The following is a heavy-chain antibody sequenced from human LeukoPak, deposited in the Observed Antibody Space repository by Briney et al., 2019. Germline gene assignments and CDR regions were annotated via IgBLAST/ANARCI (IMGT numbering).Heavy chain of an antibody. Sequence: GGSLRLSCAASGFTFSSYWMHWVRQAPGKGLVWVSRINSDGSSTSYADSVKGRFTISRDNAKNTLYLQMNSLRAEDTAVYYCARGGKGGGGTRGNWFDPWGQGTLVNV. D-gene: IGHD2-15*01. V-gene: IGHV3-74*01. CDR2: INSDGSST. J-gene: IGHJ5*01. CDR3: ARGGKGGGGTRGNWFDP. CDR1: GFTFSSYW.